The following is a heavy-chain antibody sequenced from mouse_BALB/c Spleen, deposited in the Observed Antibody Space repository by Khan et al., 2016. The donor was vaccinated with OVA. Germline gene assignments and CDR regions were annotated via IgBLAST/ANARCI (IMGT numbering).Heavy chain of an antibody. V-gene: IGHV5-6*01. CDR1: GFTFSSYS. D-gene: IGHD4-1*01. Sequence: VQLKESGGDLVKPGGSLKLSCAASGFTFSSYSMSWVRQIPDKRLEWVATMGSGGDYTYYPDSVKGRFTISRDNAKNTLYLQMSSLKSEDTAMYYCASHLTGSFAYWGQGTLVTVSA. CDR3: ASHLTGSFAY. J-gene: IGHJ3*01. CDR2: MGSGGDYT.